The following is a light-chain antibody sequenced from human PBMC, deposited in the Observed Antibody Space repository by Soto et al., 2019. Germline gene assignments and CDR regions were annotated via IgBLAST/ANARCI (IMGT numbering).Light chain of an antibody. Sequence: DIQLTQSPPTLSASVGDRGTITCRASQSIRYYLAWYQQMPGKAPKLLIYGASSLQSGVPSRFSGSGSGTEFTLTISSLQPDDFATYFCQHHNSYSQTFGQGTKVEIK. CDR1: QSIRYY. CDR3: QHHNSYSQT. CDR2: GAS. V-gene: IGKV1-5*01. J-gene: IGKJ1*01.